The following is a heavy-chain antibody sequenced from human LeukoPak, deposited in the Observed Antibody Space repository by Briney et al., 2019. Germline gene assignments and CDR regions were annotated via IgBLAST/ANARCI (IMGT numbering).Heavy chain of an antibody. CDR2: INHSGYT. CDR3: TRMTTGHDY. D-gene: IGHD4-17*01. CDR1: GVSFKDYY. J-gene: IGHJ4*02. Sequence: SETLSLTCAVSGVSFKDYYWSWARQTPGKGLEWIGEINHSGYTNDSPSLKSRVTLSIDTSRKQFSLNVRSVTVADTGIYYCTRMTTGHDYWGQGTLVTVSS. V-gene: IGHV4-34*01.